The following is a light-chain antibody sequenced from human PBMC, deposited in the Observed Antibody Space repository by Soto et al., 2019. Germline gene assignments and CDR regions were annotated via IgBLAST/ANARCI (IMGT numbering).Light chain of an antibody. CDR3: QHSYSSPPWT. CDR1: QSISTY. Sequence: DIQMTQSPSSLSASVGDRVTISCRASQSISTYLNWYQQKPGTAPKLLIYRASSVKSGVPPRFSGSGSGRDFTLTISSLRPEDIATYFCQHSYSSPPWTFGHGTQVEVK. J-gene: IGKJ1*01. CDR2: RAS. V-gene: IGKV1-39*01.